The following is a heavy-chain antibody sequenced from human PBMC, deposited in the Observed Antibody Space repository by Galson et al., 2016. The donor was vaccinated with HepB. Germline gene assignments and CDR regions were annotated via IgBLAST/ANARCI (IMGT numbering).Heavy chain of an antibody. CDR1: GFTFSNYW. J-gene: IGHJ4*02. V-gene: IGHV3-74*01. Sequence: SLRLSCAASGFTFSNYWMQWVRQAPGKGLVWVSRIHRDGSGKDYADSVKGRFTISRDNAKNTLYLQINSLIAEDTAVYYCASRYFWSSDYTDRGDDWGQGTLVTVSS. CDR3: ASRYFWSSDYTDRGDD. D-gene: IGHD3-3*01. CDR2: IHRDGSGK.